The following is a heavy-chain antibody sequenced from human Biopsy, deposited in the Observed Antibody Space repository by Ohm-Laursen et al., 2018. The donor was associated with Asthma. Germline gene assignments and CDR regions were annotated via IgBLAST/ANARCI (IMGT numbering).Heavy chain of an antibody. CDR3: VKDERSYYGSDSKYMQPVPLGD. V-gene: IGHV3-53*01. Sequence: SLRLSCTASGFTVSRDHMFWVRQAPGKGLEWVSVIYSGGTSDTADSVKGRFTISRDKSENTLYLQMSSLTAEDTAVYHCVKDERSYYGSDSKYMQPVPLGDWGQGTLVIVSA. D-gene: IGHD2-21*01. CDR1: GFTVSRDH. CDR2: IYSGGTS. J-gene: IGHJ4*02.